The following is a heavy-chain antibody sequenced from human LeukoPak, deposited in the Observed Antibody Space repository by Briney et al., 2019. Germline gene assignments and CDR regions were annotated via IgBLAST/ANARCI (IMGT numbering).Heavy chain of an antibody. D-gene: IGHD3-10*01. CDR2: ISAYNGNT. CDR3: AREVLGYGSGSK. Sequence: ASVKVSCKASGYTFTSYGISWVRQAPGQGLEWMGWISAYNGNTNYAQKLQGRVTITTDTSTSTAYMELRSLRSDDTAVYYCAREVLGYGSGSKWGQGTLVTVSS. V-gene: IGHV1-18*01. J-gene: IGHJ4*02. CDR1: GYTFTSYG.